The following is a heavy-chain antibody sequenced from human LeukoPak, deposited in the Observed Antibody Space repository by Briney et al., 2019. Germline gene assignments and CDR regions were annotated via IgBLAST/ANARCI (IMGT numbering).Heavy chain of an antibody. CDR1: GFTFSNYW. J-gene: IGHJ3*02. CDR2: ISTDGSST. CDR3: ARDSPEVPYARDYAGTLDAFDI. V-gene: IGHV3-74*03. Sequence: GGSLRLSCAASGFTFSNYWMHWVRQAPGKGLVWVSRISTDGSSTTYADSVKGRFTISRDNAKNTLYLEMNSLRAEDTAVYYCARDSPEVPYARDYAGTLDAFDIWGQGTMVTVSS. D-gene: IGHD3-16*01.